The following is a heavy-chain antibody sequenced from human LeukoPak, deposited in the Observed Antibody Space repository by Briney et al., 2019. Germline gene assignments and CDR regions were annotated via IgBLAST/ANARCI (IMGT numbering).Heavy chain of an antibody. D-gene: IGHD3-22*01. V-gene: IGHV3-15*07. CDR1: GIIFSDAW. Sequence: GGSLRLSCVVSGIIFSDAWMNWVRQAPGKGLEWVGRIKSKTDGGTTDYAAPVKGRFTISGDDSKNTLYLQMNSLKTEDTAVYYCTTSYYYDSSGYYYDDYWGQGTLVTVSS. CDR3: TTSYYYDSSGYYYDDY. J-gene: IGHJ4*02. CDR2: IKSKTDGGTT.